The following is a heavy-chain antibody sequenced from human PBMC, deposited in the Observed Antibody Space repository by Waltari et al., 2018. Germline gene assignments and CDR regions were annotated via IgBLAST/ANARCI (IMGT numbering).Heavy chain of an antibody. CDR1: GFTFSNYG. D-gene: IGHD1-26*01. CDR3: AKAVGTTHFDS. V-gene: IGHV3-30*18. Sequence: QVQLVESGGGVVQPRRSLRLSCAASGFTFSNYGMHWVRQAPGKGLEWVAVISYDGSNKYYSDSVKGRFTISRDNSKNTLYLQMNSLRTEDTAVYYCAKAVGTTHFDSWGQGALVTVSS. CDR2: ISYDGSNK. J-gene: IGHJ4*02.